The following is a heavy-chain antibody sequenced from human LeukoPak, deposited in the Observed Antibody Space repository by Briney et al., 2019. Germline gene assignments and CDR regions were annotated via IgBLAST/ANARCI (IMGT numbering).Heavy chain of an antibody. CDR2: ISGSGTTI. D-gene: IGHD4/OR15-4a*01. CDR3: ARDRLYIDC. V-gene: IGHV3-11*01. J-gene: IGHJ4*02. Sequence: GGSLRLSCAASGFTFSDYYMNWIRQAPGKGLEWVSYISGSGTTIFYADSVKGRFTISRDNAKKSLYLQMNSLGAEDTAVYYCARDRLYIDCWGQGTLVTVSS. CDR1: GFTFSDYY.